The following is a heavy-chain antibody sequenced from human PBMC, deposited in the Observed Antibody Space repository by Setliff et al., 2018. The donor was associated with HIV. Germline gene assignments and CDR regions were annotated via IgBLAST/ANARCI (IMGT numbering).Heavy chain of an antibody. V-gene: IGHV4-4*07. CDR2: IYASGRT. D-gene: IGHD4-17*01. J-gene: IGHJ4*02. CDR1: GGSISSYY. CDR3: ARFGSTVVTPPVDY. Sequence: SETLSLTCTVSGGSISSYYWSWIRQPAGKGLEWIGRIYASGRTNYNPSLKSRVTLSVDTPKNQFSLKLSSVTAADTAVYYCARFGSTVVTPPVDYWGQGTLVTVSS.